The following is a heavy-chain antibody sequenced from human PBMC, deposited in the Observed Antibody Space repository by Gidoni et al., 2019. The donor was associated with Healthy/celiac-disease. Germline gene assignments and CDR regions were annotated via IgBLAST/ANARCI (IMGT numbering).Heavy chain of an antibody. V-gene: IGHV3-48*03. CDR1: GLPISSYE. Sequence: EVQLVESGGGLVQPRGSLRLPGEASGLPISSYEMNWVRQSPGKGRECGSYIGSNSMTTHYAESVKGRFTISRDNAKNTLYLQMKSLRAEDTAVYYCVRDVRGSDIPFDYWGQGTLVTVSS. J-gene: IGHJ4*02. CDR2: IGSNSMTT. CDR3: VRDVRGSDIPFDY. D-gene: IGHD2-21*01.